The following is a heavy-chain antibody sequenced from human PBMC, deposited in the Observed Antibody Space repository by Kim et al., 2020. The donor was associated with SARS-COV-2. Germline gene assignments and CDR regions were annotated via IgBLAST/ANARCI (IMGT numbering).Heavy chain of an antibody. V-gene: IGHV4-59*08. CDR3: ARHKRVTTDDDFDV. Sequence: SETLSLTCTVSGGSISGYYWSWIRQSPGKELEWIGYIYYTGATKYNPSFESRHSMSVDTSRNHFPLKLNSVTAADTALHYCARHKRVTTDDDFDVWG. CDR1: GGSISGYY. CDR2: IYYTGAT. D-gene: IGHD2-21*02. J-gene: IGHJ3*01.